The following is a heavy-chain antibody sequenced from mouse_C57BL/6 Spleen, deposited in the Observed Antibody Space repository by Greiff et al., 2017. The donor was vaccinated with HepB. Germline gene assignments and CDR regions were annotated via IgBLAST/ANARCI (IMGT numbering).Heavy chain of an antibody. D-gene: IGHD3-3*01. J-gene: IGHJ2*01. Sequence: VQLQQSGAELARHGASVKMSCKASGYTFTSYTMHWVKQRPGQGLEWIGYINPSSGYTKYNQKFKDKATLTADKSSSTAYMQLSSLTSEDSAVYYCARRGTGVYFDYWGQGTTLTVSS. CDR3: ARRGTGVYFDY. CDR2: INPSSGYT. V-gene: IGHV1-4*01. CDR1: GYTFTSYT.